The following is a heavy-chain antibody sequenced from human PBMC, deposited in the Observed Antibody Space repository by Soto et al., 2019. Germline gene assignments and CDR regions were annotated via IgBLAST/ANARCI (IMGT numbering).Heavy chain of an antibody. Sequence: PSETLSLTCAVYGGSFSGYYWSWIRQPPGKGLEWIGEINHSGSTNYNPSLKSRVTISVDTSKNQFSLKLGSVTAADTAVYYCARGRPDRKNYYYYYGMDVWGQGTTVTVSS. CDR2: INHSGST. V-gene: IGHV4-34*01. J-gene: IGHJ6*02. CDR3: ARGRPDRKNYYYYYGMDV. CDR1: GGSFSGYY.